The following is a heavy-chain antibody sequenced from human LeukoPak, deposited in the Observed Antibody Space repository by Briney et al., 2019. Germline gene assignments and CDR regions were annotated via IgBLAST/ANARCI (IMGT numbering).Heavy chain of an antibody. CDR1: GDSMNKYY. J-gene: IGHJ4*02. V-gene: IGHV4-59*03. CDR2: SYYTGST. D-gene: IGHD6-19*01. CDR3: AGGPIAVAPDS. Sequence: PSETLSLTCSVSGDSMNKYYWSWIRQAPGKGLEWIGYSYYTGSTNYNPSLKSRVTISVDTSKNQFSLKLKSVTAADTAVYYCAGGPIAVAPDSWGQGTLVTVSS.